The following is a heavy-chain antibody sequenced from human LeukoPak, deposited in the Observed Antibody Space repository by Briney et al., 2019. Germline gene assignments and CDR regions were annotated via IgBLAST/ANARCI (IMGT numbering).Heavy chain of an antibody. Sequence: GSXXXXDWSXXXXAPGKGLEWIGEINDSGGTNYNPSLNTPLTISVHTSKNHFSLTLSSVTAPDTAVYYCATTTVPHLYNWFDPWGQGTLVTVSS. CDR3: ATTTVPHLYNWFDP. CDR2: INDSGGT. V-gene: IGHV4-34*01. CDR1: GSXXXXD. J-gene: IGHJ5*02. D-gene: IGHD4-17*01.